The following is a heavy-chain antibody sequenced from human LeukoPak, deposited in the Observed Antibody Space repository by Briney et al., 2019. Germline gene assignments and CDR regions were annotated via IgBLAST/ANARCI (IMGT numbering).Heavy chain of an antibody. CDR2: IYYSGNI. D-gene: IGHD3/OR15-3a*01. Sequence: SDTLSLTCTVSVDSLWGDYYWAWIRQRPGKGLECIGSIYYSGNILYNASLKSHVSIPIDTSKNQFSLRLTSVTAADTAVYYCARQAGSGLFILPGGQGTLVTVSS. J-gene: IGHJ4*02. CDR1: VDSLWGDYY. V-gene: IGHV4-39*01. CDR3: ARQAGSGLFILP.